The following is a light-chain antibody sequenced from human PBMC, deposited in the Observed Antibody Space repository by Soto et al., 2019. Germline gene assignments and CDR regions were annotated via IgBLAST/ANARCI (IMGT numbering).Light chain of an antibody. CDR3: QQAYIFPFS. J-gene: IGKJ4*01. CDR1: QVISNS. Sequence: DVQMTQSPSSVSASVGDRVTLTCRASQVISNSLAWYQQKPGKAPRLLIYAAFNLQGGAPSRFSGSGSGTDFFLTISSLQPEDFATYYCQQAYIFPFSFGGGTKVDI. V-gene: IGKV1-12*02. CDR2: AAF.